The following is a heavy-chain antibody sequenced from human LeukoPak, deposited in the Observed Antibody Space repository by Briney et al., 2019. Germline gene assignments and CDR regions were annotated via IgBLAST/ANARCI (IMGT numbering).Heavy chain of an antibody. D-gene: IGHD3-10*01. V-gene: IGHV3-30*04. J-gene: IGHJ5*02. CDR2: ISYDGTNK. CDR1: GFTSIAYA. Sequence: GGSLRLSCVGSGFTSIAYALTWARQAPGKGLQWVAVISYDGTNKYYADSVKGRFTISRDNSKNTLYLQMNSLRAEDTAVYYCARDLGPFYYGSGLDFDPWGQGTLVTVSS. CDR3: ARDLGPFYYGSGLDFDP.